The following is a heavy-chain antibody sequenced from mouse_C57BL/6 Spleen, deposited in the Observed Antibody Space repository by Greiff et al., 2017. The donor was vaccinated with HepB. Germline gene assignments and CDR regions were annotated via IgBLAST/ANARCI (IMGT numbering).Heavy chain of an antibody. J-gene: IGHJ2*01. Sequence: EVHLVESGPGLVKPSQSLSLTCSVTGYSITSGYYWNWIRQFPGNKLEWMGYISYDGSNNYNPSLKNRISITRDTSKNQFFLKLNSVTTEDTATYYCARAYYDYDFDYWGQGTTLTVSS. CDR1: GYSITSGYY. CDR2: ISYDGSN. D-gene: IGHD2-4*01. V-gene: IGHV3-6*01. CDR3: ARAYYDYDFDY.